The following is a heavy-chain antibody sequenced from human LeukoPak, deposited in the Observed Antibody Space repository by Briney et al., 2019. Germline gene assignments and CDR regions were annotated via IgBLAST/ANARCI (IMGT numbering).Heavy chain of an antibody. J-gene: IGHJ4*02. CDR3: ASEGIGLYYFDY. Sequence: PSETLSLTCTVSGGSISSYYWSWIRQPPGKGLEWIGYIYYSGSTNYNPSLKSRVTISVDTSKNQFSLKLSSVTAADTAVYYCASEGIGLYYFDYWGQGTLVTVSS. D-gene: IGHD2-21*01. V-gene: IGHV4-59*08. CDR2: IYYSGST. CDR1: GGSISSYY.